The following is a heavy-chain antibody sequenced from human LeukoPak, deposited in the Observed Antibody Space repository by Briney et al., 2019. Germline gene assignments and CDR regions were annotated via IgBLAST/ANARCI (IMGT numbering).Heavy chain of an antibody. CDR3: ARARGYYYDSFDY. V-gene: IGHV3-74*01. CDR1: GFTFNSYW. D-gene: IGHD3-22*01. J-gene: IGHJ4*02. Sequence: GGSLRPSCAASGFTFNSYWMYWVRQAPGKGLVWVSRISSDGSTTSYADSVKGRFTISRDNAENTLYLQMNSLRAEDTAVYYCARARGYYYDSFDYWGQGTLVTVSS. CDR2: ISSDGSTT.